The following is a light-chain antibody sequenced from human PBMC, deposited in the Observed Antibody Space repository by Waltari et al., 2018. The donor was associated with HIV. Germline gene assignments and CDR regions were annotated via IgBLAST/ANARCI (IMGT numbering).Light chain of an antibody. CDR2: DVD. Sequence: QSALTQPASVSGSPGQSITISCTGTSSDVGGYNYVSWYLQHPGKAPKLMIYDVDKRPSGVFNRFSGSKSGNTASLTISGLQAEDEADYYCNSYTSSSTVVFGGGTKLTVL. V-gene: IGLV2-14*01. CDR1: SSDVGGYNY. CDR3: NSYTSSSTVV. J-gene: IGLJ2*01.